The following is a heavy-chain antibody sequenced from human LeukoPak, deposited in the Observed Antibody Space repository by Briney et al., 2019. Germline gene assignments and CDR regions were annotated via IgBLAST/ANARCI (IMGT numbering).Heavy chain of an antibody. CDR3: ASRGGTNNDAFDI. Sequence: GGSLRLSCAASGFTVSSYSMSSVRPPPGKGLEWLSSISGGGRYIYHAYTVNGQFPSSRDNAKNPLYLELYRRRARHTAVYYCASRGGTNNDAFDIWGQGTMVTVSS. CDR2: ISGGGRYI. V-gene: IGHV3-21*01. D-gene: IGHD2-15*01. CDR1: GFTVSSYS. J-gene: IGHJ3*02.